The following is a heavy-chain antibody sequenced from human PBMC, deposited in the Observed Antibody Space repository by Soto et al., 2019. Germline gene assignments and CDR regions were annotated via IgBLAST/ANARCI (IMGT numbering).Heavy chain of an antibody. D-gene: IGHD5-12*01. CDR3: ARIYCLHYPGYFDF. CDR2: IYSSGST. V-gene: IGHV4-31*03. J-gene: IGHJ4*02. Sequence: SETLSLTCSVSGGSISSGDSYWSWIRQRPGRGLEWIGYIYSSGSTSYNPSLKSRVAISVDTSNNQFSLNLSSVTAADTAVYYYARIYCLHYPGYFDFWGRGLLVTVSS. CDR1: GGSISSGDSY.